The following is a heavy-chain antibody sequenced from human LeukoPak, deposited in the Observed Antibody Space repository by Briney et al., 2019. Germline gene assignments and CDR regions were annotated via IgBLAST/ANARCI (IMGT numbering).Heavy chain of an antibody. D-gene: IGHD3-3*01. V-gene: IGHV3-30*02. J-gene: IGHJ4*02. CDR2: IRFDGSNK. CDR3: AEDYDFWSGYYSPTRGYFDY. CDR1: GFTFSSSG. Sequence: GGSLRLSCAASGFTFSSSGMHWVRQAPGKGLEWVAFIRFDGSNKYYADSVKGRLTISRDNSKNTLYLQMNSLRAEDAAVYYCAEDYDFWSGYYSPTRGYFDYWGQGTLVTVSS.